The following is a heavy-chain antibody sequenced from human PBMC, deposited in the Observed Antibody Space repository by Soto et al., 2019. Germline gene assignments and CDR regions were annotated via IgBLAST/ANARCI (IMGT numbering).Heavy chain of an antibody. CDR2: ISYDGSNK. J-gene: IGHJ4*02. V-gene: IGHV3-30*18. CDR3: AKEARDGYNNY. D-gene: IGHD5-12*01. Sequence: GGSLRLSCAASGFTFSSYGMDWVRQAPGKGLEWVAVISYDGSNKYYADSVKGRFTISRDNSKNTLYLQMNSLRAEDTAVYYCAKEARDGYNNYWGQGTLVTVSS. CDR1: GFTFSSYG.